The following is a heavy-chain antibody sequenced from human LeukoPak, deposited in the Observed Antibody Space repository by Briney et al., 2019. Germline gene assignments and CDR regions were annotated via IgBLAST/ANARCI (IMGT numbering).Heavy chain of an antibody. Sequence: SETLSLTCTVSGGSISSYYWSWIRQPAGKGLEWIGRIYTSGSTNYNPSLKSRVTISVDTSKNQFSLKLSSVTAADTAVYYYASVSSGWYYFDYWGQGTLVTVSS. CDR2: IYTSGST. D-gene: IGHD6-19*01. CDR1: GGSISSYY. V-gene: IGHV4-4*07. CDR3: ASVSSGWYYFDY. J-gene: IGHJ4*02.